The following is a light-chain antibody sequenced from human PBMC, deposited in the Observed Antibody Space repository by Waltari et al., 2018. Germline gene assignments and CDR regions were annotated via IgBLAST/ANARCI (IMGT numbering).Light chain of an antibody. CDR2: DVT. J-gene: IGLJ3*02. CDR3: CSFAGTYTWV. V-gene: IGLV2-11*01. CDR1: TSDVGGYNY. Sequence: SALTQPRPVSGSPGQSVTIPCTGTTSDVGGYNYVSWYQHHPGKAPNLMIFDVTQRPSGVPDRFSGSKSANTASLTISGLQAEDEADYYCCSFAGTYTWVFGGGTKVTVL.